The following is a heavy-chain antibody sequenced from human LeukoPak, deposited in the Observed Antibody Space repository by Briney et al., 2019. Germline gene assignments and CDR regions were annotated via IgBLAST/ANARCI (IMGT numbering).Heavy chain of an antibody. J-gene: IGHJ4*02. CDR2: ISGSGGST. D-gene: IGHD3-22*01. V-gene: IGHV3-23*01. CDR3: AKSTYDSSGYYHPRSLDY. Sequence: GGSLRLSCAASGFTFSDYYMSWIRQAPGKGLEWVSAISGSGGSTYYADSVKGRFTISRDNSKNTLYLQMNSLRAEDTAVYYCAKSTYDSSGYYHPRSLDYWGQGTLVTVSS. CDR1: GFTFSDYY.